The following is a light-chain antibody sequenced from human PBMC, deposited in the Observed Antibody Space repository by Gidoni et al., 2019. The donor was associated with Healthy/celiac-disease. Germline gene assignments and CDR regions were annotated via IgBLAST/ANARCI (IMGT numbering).Light chain of an antibody. CDR1: QSVLYSSNNKNY. Sequence: DIGMTSSLAALAVSLGRRATINCKSSQSVLYSSNNKNYLAWYQQKPGQPPKLLIYWASTREAGVPDRFSGSGSGTDFTLTISSLQAEDVAVYYCQQYYSTPLTFGQGTKLEIK. CDR2: WAS. CDR3: QQYYSTPLT. J-gene: IGKJ2*01. V-gene: IGKV4-1*01.